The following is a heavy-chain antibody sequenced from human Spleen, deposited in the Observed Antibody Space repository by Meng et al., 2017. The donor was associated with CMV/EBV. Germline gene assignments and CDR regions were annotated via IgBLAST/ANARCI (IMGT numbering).Heavy chain of an antibody. CDR1: VSISGAGYS. V-gene: IGHV4-31*02. J-gene: IGHJ4*02. D-gene: IGHD2-2*01. CDR3: ARVVVVVPAVIRFDY. Sequence: VSISGAGYSWRSTRQRPGKGLGWIAYIYYSESTYYNPSLKSRVTVSADTSKNQFSLKLSSVTVADTAVYYCARVVVVVPAVIRFDYWGQGTLVTVSS. CDR2: IYYSEST.